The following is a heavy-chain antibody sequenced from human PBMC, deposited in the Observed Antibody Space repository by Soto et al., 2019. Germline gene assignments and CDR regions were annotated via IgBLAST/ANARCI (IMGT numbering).Heavy chain of an antibody. J-gene: IGHJ4*02. CDR2: LWSDGSNV. D-gene: IGHD4-17*01. V-gene: IGHV3-33*01. CDR3: ARGFIDYGDSGGFDQ. CDR1: GFTFSRYA. Sequence: QVQLVESGGGVVQPGTSLRLSCATSGFTFSRYAMHWVRQAPGKGLEWVAILWSDGSNVHYGDSVKGRFTISRDNAKNTLYLQMIDLRVGDAAVYSCARGFIDYGDSGGFDQWGQGTLVTVSS.